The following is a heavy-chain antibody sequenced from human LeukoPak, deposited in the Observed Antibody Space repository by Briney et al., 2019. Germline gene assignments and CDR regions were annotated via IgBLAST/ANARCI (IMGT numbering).Heavy chain of an antibody. V-gene: IGHV1-69*05. Sequence: SVKVSCKASGGTFSSYAISWVRQAPGQGLEWMGGIIPIFGTANYAQKFQGRVTITTDESTSTAYMELSSLRSEDTAVYYCARGYCSGTSCYGAYYYYYYMDVWGKGTTVTVSS. J-gene: IGHJ6*03. CDR2: IIPIFGTA. CDR3: ARGYCSGTSCYGAYYYYYYMDV. D-gene: IGHD2-2*01. CDR1: GGTFSSYA.